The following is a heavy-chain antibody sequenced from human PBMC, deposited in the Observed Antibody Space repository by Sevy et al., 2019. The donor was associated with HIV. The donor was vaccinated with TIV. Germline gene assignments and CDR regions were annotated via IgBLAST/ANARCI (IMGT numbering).Heavy chain of an antibody. V-gene: IGHV3-7*01. CDR1: GFSFSKYW. J-gene: IGHJ4*02. Sequence: GGSLRLSCAASGFSFSKYWMSWVRQAPGKGLEWVANIKEDGSQKNYLESVKGRFTISRDNAKNLLYLQMNNLRADDTAVYYCARDPDIETGYPSHYFDYWGQGTLVTVSS. CDR3: ARDPDIETGYPSHYFDY. D-gene: IGHD3-9*01. CDR2: IKEDGSQK.